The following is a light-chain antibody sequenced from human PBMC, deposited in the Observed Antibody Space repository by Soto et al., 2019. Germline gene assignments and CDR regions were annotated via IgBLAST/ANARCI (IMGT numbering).Light chain of an antibody. V-gene: IGKV1-39*01. CDR1: QTISGY. CDR2: AAS. Sequence: DSQRTQTQYSLSASVGDRVTITCRASQTISGYLNWYQQKPGKAPELLISAASSLQSGVPSRFSGSGSGTDFTLTITSLQPDDFATYYCQLSDSLPPPFGGGANVAIK. J-gene: IGKJ4*01. CDR3: QLSDSLPPP.